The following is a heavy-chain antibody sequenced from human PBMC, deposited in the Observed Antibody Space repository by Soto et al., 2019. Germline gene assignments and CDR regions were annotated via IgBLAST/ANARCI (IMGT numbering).Heavy chain of an antibody. CDR2: INHSGST. CDR1: GGSFSGYY. CDR3: ASRTPLRYYGSGSYYNVYYY. V-gene: IGHV4-34*01. J-gene: IGHJ4*02. Sequence: PSETLSLTCAVYGGSFSGYYWSWIRQPPGKGLEWIGEINHSGSTNYNPSLKSRVTISVDTSKNQFSLKLSSVTAADTAVYYCASRTPLRYYGSGSYYNVYYYWGQGTLVTVSS. D-gene: IGHD3-10*01.